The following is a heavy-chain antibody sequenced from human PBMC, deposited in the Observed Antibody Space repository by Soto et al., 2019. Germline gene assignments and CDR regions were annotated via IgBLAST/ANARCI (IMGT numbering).Heavy chain of an antibody. D-gene: IGHD2-15*01. CDR3: VRTRYCSGGSCYSYYFDY. CDR1: GGSFSGYY. Sequence: QVQLQQWGAGLLKPSETLSLTCAVYGGSFSGYYWSWIRQPPGKGLEWIGEINHSGSTNYNPSLKSRVTISVDTSKNQFSLKLSSVTAADTAVYYCVRTRYCSGGSCYSYYFDYWGQGTLVTVSS. V-gene: IGHV4-34*01. J-gene: IGHJ4*02. CDR2: INHSGST.